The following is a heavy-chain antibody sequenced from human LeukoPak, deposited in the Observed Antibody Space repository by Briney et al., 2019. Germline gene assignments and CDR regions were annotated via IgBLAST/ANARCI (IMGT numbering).Heavy chain of an antibody. CDR3: ARGHCFGGDCYFDY. V-gene: IGHV4-39*01. J-gene: IGHJ4*02. CDR1: GGSITSSSYY. Sequence: SETLSLTCIVSGGSITSSSYYWGWIRQPPGKGLEWIGSIYYSGSTYYNPSLKSRVTISVDTSKNQFSLKLSSVTAADTAVHYCARGHCFGGDCYFDYWGPGTLVTVSP. CDR2: IYYSGST. D-gene: IGHD2-21*02.